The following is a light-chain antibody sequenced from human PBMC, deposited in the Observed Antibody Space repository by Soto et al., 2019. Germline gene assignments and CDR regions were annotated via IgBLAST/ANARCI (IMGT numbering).Light chain of an antibody. CDR1: SSDVGGYDF. Sequence: QSALTQPRSVSGSPGQSVTISCTGTSSDVGGYDFVSWYQQHPGKAPKLMIYDVSKRPSGVPDRFSVSKSGNTASLTISGLQAEDEADYYCCSYAGNYTPYIFGSGTKLTVL. V-gene: IGLV2-11*01. CDR3: CSYAGNYTPYI. CDR2: DVS. J-gene: IGLJ1*01.